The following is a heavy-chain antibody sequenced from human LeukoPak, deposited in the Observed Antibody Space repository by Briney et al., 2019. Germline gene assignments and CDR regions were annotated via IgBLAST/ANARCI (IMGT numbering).Heavy chain of an antibody. J-gene: IGHJ3*02. CDR2: ISYHGSNT. D-gene: IGHD5-12*01. Sequence: GGSLRLSCAASGFTFSTYAMHWVRQAPGKGLEWVALISYHGSNTYYADSVKGRFTISRDNSQNTLSLQMNSLRAEDTAMYYCARVGNIVATGSAFDIWGQGTMVTVSS. CDR1: GFTFSTYA. CDR3: ARVGNIVATGSAFDI. V-gene: IGHV3-30-3*01.